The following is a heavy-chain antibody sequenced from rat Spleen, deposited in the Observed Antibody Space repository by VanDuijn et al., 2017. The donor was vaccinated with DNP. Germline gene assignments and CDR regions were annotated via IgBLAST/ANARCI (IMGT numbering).Heavy chain of an antibody. D-gene: IGHD1-3*01. V-gene: IGHV5-20*01. J-gene: IGHJ3*01. Sequence: EVQLVGSGGGLVQSGRSLKLSCAGSGFTFSDYYMAWVRQAPTKGLEWVASIPNGGGSSFYRDSVKGRFTISRDNAKNTLYLQMDSLRSEDTATYYCATGDTIVTMGFAYWGQGTLVTVSS. CDR2: IPNGGGSS. CDR3: ATGDTIVTMGFAY. CDR1: GFTFSDYY.